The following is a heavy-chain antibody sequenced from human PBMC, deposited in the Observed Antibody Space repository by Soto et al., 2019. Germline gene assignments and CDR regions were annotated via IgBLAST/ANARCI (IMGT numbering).Heavy chain of an antibody. CDR2: IIPIFGTA. V-gene: IGHV1-69*01. D-gene: IGHD3-10*01. CDR1: GGTFSSYA. J-gene: IGHJ4*02. Sequence: QVQLVQSGAEVKKPGSSVKVSCKASGGTFSSYAISWVRQAPGQGLEWMGGIIPIFGTANYAQKFQGRVTITADESTSTAYMELSSLRSEDTAVYYCARDLGRGWFGDMTYYFDYWGQGTLVTVSS. CDR3: ARDLGRGWFGDMTYYFDY.